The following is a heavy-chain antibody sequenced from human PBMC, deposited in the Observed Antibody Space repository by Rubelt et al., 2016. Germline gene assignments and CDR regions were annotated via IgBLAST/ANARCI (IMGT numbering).Heavy chain of an antibody. D-gene: IGHD6-19*01. CDR3: ARENLSSSGWSEYYFDY. Sequence: QVQLVQSGAEVKKPGASVKVSCKASEYSFTKNPIHWVRQAPGQRLEWMGWINAGNGNTQYSQKFQGRVTITRDTSARTAYMELSSLRSEDTAVYYCARENLSSSGWSEYYFDYWGQGTLVTVSS. V-gene: IGHV1-3*01. CDR2: INAGNGNT. CDR1: EYSFTKNP. J-gene: IGHJ4*02.